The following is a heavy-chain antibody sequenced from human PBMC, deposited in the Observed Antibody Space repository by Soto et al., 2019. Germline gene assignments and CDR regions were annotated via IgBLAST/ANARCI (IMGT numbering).Heavy chain of an antibody. J-gene: IGHJ4*02. CDR2: INHSGST. CDR3: ARDGARENLDS. CDR1: GGSFSGYY. V-gene: IGHV4-34*01. D-gene: IGHD1-26*01. Sequence: PSETLSLTCAVYGGSFSGYYWTWIRQPPGKGLEWIGEINHSGSTNYNPPLKSRVTISVDTSKNQFSLKLSSVTAADTAVYYCARDGARENLDSWGQGTLVTVSS.